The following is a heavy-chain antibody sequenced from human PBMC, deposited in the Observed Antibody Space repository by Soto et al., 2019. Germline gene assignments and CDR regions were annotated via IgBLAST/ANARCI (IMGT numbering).Heavy chain of an antibody. Sequence: QVQLVQSGAEVKKPGASVKVSCTASGYTFTNYGISWVRQAPGQGLEWMGWISTNSGHTDYAQNLRGRVTMTTDTSTTTAYMELRSLRSDDTAVYYCAREEYRQLDHWGQGTLVTVSS. CDR2: ISTNSGHT. D-gene: IGHD3-16*02. J-gene: IGHJ5*02. CDR3: AREEYRQLDH. CDR1: GYTFTNYG. V-gene: IGHV1-18*04.